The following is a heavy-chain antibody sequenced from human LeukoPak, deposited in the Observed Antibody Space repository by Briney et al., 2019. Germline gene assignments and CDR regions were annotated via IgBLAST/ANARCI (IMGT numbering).Heavy chain of an antibody. CDR2: IYYSGST. CDR3: ARQGTYYYDSSGYYHYLDYFDY. J-gene: IGHJ4*02. CDR1: GGSISSSSYY. Sequence: SSETLSLTCTVSGGSISSSSYYWGWIRQPPGKGLEWIGSIYYSGSTYYNPSLKSRVTISVDTSKNQFSLKLSSVTAADTAVYYCARQGTYYYDSSGYYHYLDYFDYWGQGTLVTVSS. V-gene: IGHV4-39*01. D-gene: IGHD3-22*01.